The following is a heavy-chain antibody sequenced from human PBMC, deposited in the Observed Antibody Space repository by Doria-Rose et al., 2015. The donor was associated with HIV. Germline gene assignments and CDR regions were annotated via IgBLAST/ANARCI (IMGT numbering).Heavy chain of an antibody. CDR1: GFTFDDYA. CDR3: AKATSGSYYGYYFDY. J-gene: IGHJ4*02. CDR2: ISWNSGSI. V-gene: IGHV3-9*01. D-gene: IGHD1-26*01. Sequence: VQLQESGGGLVQPGRSLRLSCAASGFTFDDYAMHWVRQAPGKGLEWVLGISWNSGSIGYADSVKGRFTISRDNAKNSLYLQMNSLRAEDTALYYCAKATSGSYYGYYFDYWGQGTLVTVSS.